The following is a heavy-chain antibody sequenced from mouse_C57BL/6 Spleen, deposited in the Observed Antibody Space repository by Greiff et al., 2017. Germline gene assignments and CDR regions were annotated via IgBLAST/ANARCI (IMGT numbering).Heavy chain of an antibody. V-gene: IGHV5-6*01. D-gene: IGHD2-4*01. CDR1: GFTFSSYG. CDR3: ASYDYDVRFAY. CDR2: ISSGGSYT. J-gene: IGHJ3*01. Sequence: EVHLVESGGDLVKPGGSLKLSCAASGFTFSSYGMSWVRQTPDKRLEWVATISSGGSYTYYPDSVKGRFTISRDNAKNTLYLQMSSLKSEDTAMYYCASYDYDVRFAYWGQGTLVTVSA.